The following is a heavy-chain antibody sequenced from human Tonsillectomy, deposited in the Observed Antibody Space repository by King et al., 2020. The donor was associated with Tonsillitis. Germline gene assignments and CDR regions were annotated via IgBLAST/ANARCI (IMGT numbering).Heavy chain of an antibody. CDR2: IKQDGSEK. CDR1: GFTFSNYW. J-gene: IGHJ4*02. D-gene: IGHD3-3*01. V-gene: IGHV3-7*01. Sequence: VQLVESGGGLVQPGGSLRLSCAASGFTFSNYWMSWVRQAPGNGLEWVANIKQDGSEKYYVDSVKGRFTISRDNAKNSLYLQMNSLRAEDTAVYYCASGTYYDFWSGYLRDFDYWGQGTLVTVSS. CDR3: ASGTYYDFWSGYLRDFDY.